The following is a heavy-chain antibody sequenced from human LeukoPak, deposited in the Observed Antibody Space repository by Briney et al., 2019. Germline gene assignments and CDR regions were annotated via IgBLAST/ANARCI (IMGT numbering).Heavy chain of an antibody. Sequence: PGGSLRLSCTTSGFTFGDYAMSWFRQAPGKGLEWVGFIRSKAYVGTTEYAASVKGRFTISRDDSKSIAYLQMNSLKTEDTAVYFCTRDLDSSGYYKTFDYWGQGTLVTVSS. CDR3: TRDLDSSGYYKTFDY. V-gene: IGHV3-49*03. CDR2: IRSKAYVGTT. CDR1: GFTFGDYA. D-gene: IGHD3-22*01. J-gene: IGHJ4*02.